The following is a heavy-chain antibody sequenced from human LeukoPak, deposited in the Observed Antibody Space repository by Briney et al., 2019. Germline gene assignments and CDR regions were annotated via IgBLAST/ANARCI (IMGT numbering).Heavy chain of an antibody. CDR2: IRYDGSNK. V-gene: IGHV3-30*02. J-gene: IGHJ5*02. D-gene: IGHD3-10*01. Sequence: GGSLRLSCAASGFTFSSYGMHWVRQAPGKGLEWVAFIRYDGSNKYYADSVKGRFTISRDNSKNTLYLQMNSLRAEDTAVYYCAKDLPDSRESLTGHWFDPWGQGTQVTVSS. CDR3: AKDLPDSRESLTGHWFDP. CDR1: GFTFSSYG.